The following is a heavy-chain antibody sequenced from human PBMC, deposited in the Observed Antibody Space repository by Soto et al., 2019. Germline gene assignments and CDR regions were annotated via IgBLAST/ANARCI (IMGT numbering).Heavy chain of an antibody. CDR2: IYYSGST. CDR3: ARHGTIFGHFAY. Sequence: QVQLQESGPGLVKPSETLSLTCTVSGGSISTYYWSWIRQPPGKGLEWIGYIYYSGSTNYNPSLKSRVTISVDRSKNQFSLKLSSVTAADTAVYYCARHGTIFGHFAYWGQGTLVTVSS. D-gene: IGHD3-3*01. J-gene: IGHJ4*02. V-gene: IGHV4-59*08. CDR1: GGSISTYY.